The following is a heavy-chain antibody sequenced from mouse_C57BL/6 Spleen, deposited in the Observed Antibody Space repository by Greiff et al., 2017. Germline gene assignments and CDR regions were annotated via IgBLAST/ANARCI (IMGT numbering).Heavy chain of an antibody. Sequence: VQLKESGPGLVKPSQSLSLTCSVTGYSITSGYYWNWIRQFPGNKLEWMGYISYDGSNNYNPSLKNRISITRDTSKNQFFLKLNSVTTEDTATYYCARGGWAEGYFDYWGQGTTLTVSS. CDR2: ISYDGSN. CDR1: GYSITSGYY. V-gene: IGHV3-6*01. J-gene: IGHJ2*01. D-gene: IGHD1-1*02. CDR3: ARGGWAEGYFDY.